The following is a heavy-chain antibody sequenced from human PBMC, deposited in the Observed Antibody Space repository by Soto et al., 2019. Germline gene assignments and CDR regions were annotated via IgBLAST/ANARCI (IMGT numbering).Heavy chain of an antibody. V-gene: IGHV4-30-2*01. CDR1: GGSITSGGYS. D-gene: IGHD5-18*01. Sequence: QLQLQESGSGLVKPSQTLSLTCVVSGGSITSGGYSWSCIRQPPGKGLEWIGYISHSGTTSYNPSLKSRVTMSVDRSKNQFSLRLSSVTAADTSVYYCARENGDTLMGIDYWGQGTLVTVS. J-gene: IGHJ4*02. CDR3: ARENGDTLMGIDY. CDR2: ISHSGTT.